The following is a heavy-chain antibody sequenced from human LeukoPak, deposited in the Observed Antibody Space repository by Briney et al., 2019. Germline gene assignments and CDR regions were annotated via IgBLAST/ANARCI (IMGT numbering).Heavy chain of an antibody. CDR2: IYYSGST. D-gene: IGHD3-22*01. CDR1: GGSISSSSYY. CDR3: ARLSPMIVVVL. Sequence: SETLSLTCTVSGGSISSSSYYWGWIRQPPGKGLEWIGSIYYSGSTYYNPSLKSRVTISVDTSKNQFSLKLSSVTAADTAVYYCARLSPMIVVVLWGQGTLVTVSS. J-gene: IGHJ4*02. V-gene: IGHV4-39*01.